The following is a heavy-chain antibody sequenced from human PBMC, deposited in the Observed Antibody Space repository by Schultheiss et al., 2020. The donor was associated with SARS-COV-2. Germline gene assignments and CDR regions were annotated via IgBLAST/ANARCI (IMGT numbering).Heavy chain of an antibody. D-gene: IGHD3-22*01. CDR3: ARILYYYDSSGYYYGYYFDY. J-gene: IGHJ4*02. CDR2: IDWDDDK. CDR1: GFSLSTSGMR. Sequence: SGPTLVKPTQTLTLTCTFSGFSLSTSGMRVSWIRQPPGKALEWLARIDWDDDKFYSTSLKTRLTISKDTPKNQVVLTMTNMDPVDTATYYCARILYYYDSSGYYYGYYFDYWGQGTLVTVSS. V-gene: IGHV2-70*04.